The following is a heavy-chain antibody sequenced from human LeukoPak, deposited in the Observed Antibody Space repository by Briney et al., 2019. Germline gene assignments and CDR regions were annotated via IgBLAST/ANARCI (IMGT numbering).Heavy chain of an antibody. D-gene: IGHD6-6*01. Sequence: GESLKISCKGSGYSFTSYWIGWVRQLPGKGLEWMGIIYPGDSDTRYSPSFQGQVTISADKSISPAYLQWSSLKASDTAMYYCARRIAARDTDYFDYWGQGTLVTVSS. CDR1: GYSFTSYW. J-gene: IGHJ4*02. V-gene: IGHV5-51*01. CDR2: IYPGDSDT. CDR3: ARRIAARDTDYFDY.